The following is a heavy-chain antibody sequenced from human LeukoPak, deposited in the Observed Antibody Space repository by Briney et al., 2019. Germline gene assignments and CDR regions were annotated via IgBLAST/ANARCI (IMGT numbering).Heavy chain of an antibody. D-gene: IGHD2-15*01. CDR1: GGSISSYY. CDR2: IYYSGST. Sequence: SETLSLTCTVSGGSISSYYWSWIRQPPGKGLEWIGYIYYSGSTNYNPSLKSRVTISVDTSKNQFSLKPSSVTAADTAVYYCARDRVGFHYYYGMDVWGQGTTVTVSS. CDR3: ARDRVGFHYYYGMDV. J-gene: IGHJ6*02. V-gene: IGHV4-59*01.